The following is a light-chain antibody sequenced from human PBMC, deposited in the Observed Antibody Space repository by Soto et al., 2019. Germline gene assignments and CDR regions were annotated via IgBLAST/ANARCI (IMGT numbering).Light chain of an antibody. CDR1: SSNIGSYT. J-gene: IGLJ3*02. CDR2: SGD. Sequence: QSVLTQPPSASGTPGQRVTISCSGGSSNIGSYTVSWHQQLPGKAPKLVIHSGDQRPSRVPDRLSGSQSGTSASLAISGLQSEDEADYYCATWDENLNVVVFGGGTKLTVL. CDR3: ATWDENLNVVV. V-gene: IGLV1-44*01.